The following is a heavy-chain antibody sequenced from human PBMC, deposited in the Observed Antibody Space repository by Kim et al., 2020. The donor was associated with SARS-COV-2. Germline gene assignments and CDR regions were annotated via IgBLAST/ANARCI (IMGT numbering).Heavy chain of an antibody. D-gene: IGHD2-15*01. V-gene: IGHV3-30*01. J-gene: IGHJ5*02. Sequence: YYAASVKGRFTISRDNSKNTLYLQMNSLRAEDTAVYYCATLYVRPNWFDPWGQGTLVTVSS. CDR3: ATLYVRPNWFDP.